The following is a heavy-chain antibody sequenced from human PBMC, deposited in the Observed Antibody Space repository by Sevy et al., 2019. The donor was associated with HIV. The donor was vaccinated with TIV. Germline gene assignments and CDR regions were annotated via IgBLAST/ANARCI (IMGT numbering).Heavy chain of an antibody. Sequence: GGSLRLSCAASGFTFSNYWMSWVRQAPGKGLEWVANIKQDGSEKYYVDSVKGRFTISGDNAKNSLSLQMNSLRAGDTAIYYCARDRGQGWFDPWGQGTLVTVSS. CDR2: IKQDGSEK. V-gene: IGHV3-7*01. J-gene: IGHJ5*02. CDR1: GFTFSNYW. CDR3: ARDRGQGWFDP.